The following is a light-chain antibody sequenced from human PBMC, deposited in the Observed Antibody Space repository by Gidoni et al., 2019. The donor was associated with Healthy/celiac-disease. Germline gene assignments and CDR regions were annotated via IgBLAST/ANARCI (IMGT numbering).Light chain of an antibody. CDR2: SNN. CDR3: AAGDDSLNGPV. V-gene: IGLV1-44*01. CDR1: SSNIGSNT. J-gene: IGLJ2*01. Sequence: PGPRVTISCSGSSSNIGSNTVNWYQQLPGTAPKLLIYSNNQRPSGVPDRFSGSKSGTSASLAISGLQSEDEADYYCAAGDDSLNGPVFGGGTKLTVL.